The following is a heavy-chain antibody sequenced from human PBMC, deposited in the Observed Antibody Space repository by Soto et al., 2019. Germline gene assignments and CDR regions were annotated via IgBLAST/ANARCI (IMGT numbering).Heavy chain of an antibody. Sequence: EVQLVESGGGLVQPGGSLRLSCAASGFTFSSYWMHWVRQVPGEGLMWVSRINPDGDRTNYADSVKGRFTIARDNAKNTLYLQMDCLRAADTAVYFCARVKLASYDWVDPWGQGTLVTVSS. CDR1: GFTFSSYW. D-gene: IGHD3-16*01. V-gene: IGHV3-74*01. CDR3: ARVKLASYDWVDP. J-gene: IGHJ5*02. CDR2: INPDGDRT.